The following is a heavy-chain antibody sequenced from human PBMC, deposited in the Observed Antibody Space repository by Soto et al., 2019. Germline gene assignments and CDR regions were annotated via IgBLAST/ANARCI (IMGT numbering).Heavy chain of an antibody. CDR3: ARELSDILTGSNWFDP. V-gene: IGHV4-59*01. D-gene: IGHD3-9*01. CDR1: GGSISSYY. Sequence: SETLSLTCTVSGGSISSYYWSWIRQPPGKGLEWIGYIYYSGSTNYNPSLKSRVTITVDTSKNQYSLKLSSVTAADTAVYYCARELSDILTGSNWFDPWGQGTLVT. J-gene: IGHJ5*02. CDR2: IYYSGST.